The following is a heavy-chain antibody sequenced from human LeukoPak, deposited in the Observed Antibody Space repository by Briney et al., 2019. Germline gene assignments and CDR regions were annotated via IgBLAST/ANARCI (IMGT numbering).Heavy chain of an antibody. Sequence: SETLSLNCTVSGGSISSGSYYWSWIRQPAGKGLEWIGRIYTSGSTNYNPSLKSRVTISVDTSKNQFSLKLSSVTAADTAVYYCARSHDYTTEFDPWGQGTLVTVSS. J-gene: IGHJ5*02. CDR1: GGSISSGSYY. D-gene: IGHD4-11*01. CDR2: IYTSGST. V-gene: IGHV4-61*02. CDR3: ARSHDYTTEFDP.